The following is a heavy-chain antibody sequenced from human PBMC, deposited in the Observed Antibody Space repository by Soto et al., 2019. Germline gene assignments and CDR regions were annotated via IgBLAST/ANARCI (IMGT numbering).Heavy chain of an antibody. CDR1: GYTFTIYG. Sequence: QVQLVQSGAEVKKPGASVKVSCKASGYTFTIYGISWVRQAPGQGLEWMGWISGYNGNTDYAQNHQDRVTLTTDASTSSVYMELRSLRSYDTAVYYCARVDYYDSSGYYGYWGQGTLITVSS. CDR3: ARVDYYDSSGYYGY. V-gene: IGHV1-18*04. CDR2: ISGYNGNT. J-gene: IGHJ4*02. D-gene: IGHD3-22*01.